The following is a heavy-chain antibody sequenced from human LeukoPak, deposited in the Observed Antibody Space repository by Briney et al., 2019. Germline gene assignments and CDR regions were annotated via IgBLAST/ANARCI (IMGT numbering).Heavy chain of an antibody. CDR3: TRGYRSGTNYN. CDR2: ISWNSGSI. D-gene: IGHD3-10*01. CDR1: GFTFDDYA. Sequence: PGRSLRLSCAASGFTFDDYAMHWVRQAPGKGLEWVSGISWNSGSIGYADSVKGRFTISRDNAKNSLFLQMNSLRAEDTAVYYCTRGYRSGTNYNWGQGTLVTVSS. V-gene: IGHV3-9*01. J-gene: IGHJ4*02.